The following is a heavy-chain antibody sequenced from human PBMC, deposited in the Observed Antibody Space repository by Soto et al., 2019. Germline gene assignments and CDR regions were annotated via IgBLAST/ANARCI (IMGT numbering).Heavy chain of an antibody. J-gene: IGHJ5*02. CDR1: GYTFTNYG. V-gene: IGHV1-69*13. CDR3: ANRGYDILTGYYQDFDP. Sequence: SVKVSCTSSGYTFTNYGISWVRQAPGQGLEWMGGIIPIFGTANYAQKFQGRVTITADESTSTAYMELSSLRSEDTAVYYCANRGYDILTGYYQDFDPWGQGTLVTVSS. D-gene: IGHD3-9*01. CDR2: IIPIFGTA.